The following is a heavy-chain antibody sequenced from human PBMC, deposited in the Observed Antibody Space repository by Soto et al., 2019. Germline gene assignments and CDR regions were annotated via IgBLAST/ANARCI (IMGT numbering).Heavy chain of an antibody. V-gene: IGHV3-48*01. J-gene: IGHJ4*02. CDR2: ISNNSSNI. CDR3: ASALDFWSGYTYDY. Sequence: GGSLRLSCAASGFTFSSYSMNWVRQAPGKGLEWVSYISNNSSNIYYADSVKGRFTISRDNAKNSLYLQMNSLRAEDTAVYYCASALDFWSGYTYDYGGQETLVTVSS. D-gene: IGHD3-3*01. CDR1: GFTFSSYS.